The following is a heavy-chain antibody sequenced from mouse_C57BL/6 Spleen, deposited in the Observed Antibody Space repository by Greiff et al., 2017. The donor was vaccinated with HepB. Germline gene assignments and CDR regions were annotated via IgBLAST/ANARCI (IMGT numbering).Heavy chain of an antibody. CDR1: GYTFTSYW. CDR3: ARYYYGSSPWYFDV. V-gene: IGHV1-69*01. J-gene: IGHJ1*03. D-gene: IGHD1-1*01. CDR2: IDPSDSYT. Sequence: QVQLQQPGAELVMPGASVKLSCKASGYTFTSYWMHWVKQRPGQGLEWIGDIDPSDSYTNYNQKFKGKSTLTVDKSSSTAYMQLSSLTSEDSAVYYCARYYYGSSPWYFDVWGTGTTVTVSS.